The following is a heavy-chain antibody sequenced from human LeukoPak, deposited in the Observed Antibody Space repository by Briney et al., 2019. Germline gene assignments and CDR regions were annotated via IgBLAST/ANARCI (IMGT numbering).Heavy chain of an antibody. D-gene: IGHD3-10*01. J-gene: IGHJ4*02. CDR2: IYASGSI. V-gene: IGHV4-4*07. CDR3: AREAVYYGSGSLDC. CDR1: GGSISSYY. Sequence: SETLSLTCTVSGGSISSYYWSWIRQPAGKGVEWIGRIYASGSINYNPSLKSRVTMSLDTSKNQFSLNLSSVTAADTALYYCAREAVYYGSGSLDCWGQGTLVTVSS.